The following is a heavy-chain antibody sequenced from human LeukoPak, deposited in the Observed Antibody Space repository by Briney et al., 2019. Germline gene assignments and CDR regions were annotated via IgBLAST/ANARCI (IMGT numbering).Heavy chain of an antibody. J-gene: IGHJ3*02. V-gene: IGHV1-18*01. CDR3: ARARYANAWYAFDI. CDR1: GYTFTSYG. D-gene: IGHD2-2*01. Sequence: ASVKVSCKASGYTFTSYGISWVRQAPGQGLEWMGWISVYNGNTNYAQKLQGRVTMTTDTSTRTGYMELRSLRSDDTAVYYCARARYANAWYAFDIWGHGTMVTVSS. CDR2: ISVYNGNT.